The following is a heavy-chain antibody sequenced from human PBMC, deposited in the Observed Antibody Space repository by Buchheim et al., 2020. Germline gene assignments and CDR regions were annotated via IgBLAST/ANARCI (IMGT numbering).Heavy chain of an antibody. CDR2: ISYDGSNK. CDR3: ANTFSYSSSWLGYYYYGMDV. D-gene: IGHD6-13*01. J-gene: IGHJ6*02. CDR1: GFTFSSYG. Sequence: QVQLVESGGGVVQPGRSLRLSCAASGFTFSSYGMHWVRQAPGKGLEWVAVISYDGSNKYYADSVKGRFTISRDNSKNTLYLQMNSLRAEDTAVYYCANTFSYSSSWLGYYYYGMDVRGQGTT. V-gene: IGHV3-30*18.